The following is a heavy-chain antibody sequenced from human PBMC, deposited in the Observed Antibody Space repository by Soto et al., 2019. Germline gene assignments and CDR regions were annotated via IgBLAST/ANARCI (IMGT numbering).Heavy chain of an antibody. CDR3: AGGVYYNSSGYSFYYYTMDV. CDR2: VYYGGST. V-gene: IGHV4-39*05. D-gene: IGHD3-22*01. CDR1: GGSISSSSYY. Sequence: SETPSLTCTVSGGSISSSSYYWGWIRQPPGKGLEWIGNVYYGGSTYYNPSLKSRVTISVETSKSQFSLKLSSVTAADTAVYYFAGGVYYNSSGYSFYYYTMDVWGKGTRVTVSS. J-gene: IGHJ6*04.